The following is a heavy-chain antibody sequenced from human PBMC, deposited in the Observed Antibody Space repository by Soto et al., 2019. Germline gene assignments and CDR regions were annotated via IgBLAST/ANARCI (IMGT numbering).Heavy chain of an antibody. CDR2: ISGSGGST. Sequence: SGGSLRLSCAASGFTFSSYAMSWVRQAPGKGLEWVSAISGSGGSTYYADSVKGRFTISRDNSKNTLYLQMNSLRAEDTAVYYCAKGLNLSYSSSPKYFQHWGQGTLVTVSS. J-gene: IGHJ1*01. CDR1: GFTFSSYA. V-gene: IGHV3-23*01. D-gene: IGHD6-13*01. CDR3: AKGLNLSYSSSPKYFQH.